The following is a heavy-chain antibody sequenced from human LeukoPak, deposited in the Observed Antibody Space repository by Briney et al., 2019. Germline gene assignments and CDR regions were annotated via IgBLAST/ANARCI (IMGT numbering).Heavy chain of an antibody. J-gene: IGHJ6*03. CDR1: GYTFTSYG. CDR3: ARGGAIKNYYYYYMDV. D-gene: IGHD5-12*01. CDR2: ISAYNGNT. V-gene: IGHV1-18*01. Sequence: ASVKVSCKASGYTFTSYGISWVRQAPGQGREWMGWISAYNGNTNYAQKLQGRVTMTTDTSTSTAYMELRSLRSDDTAVYYCARGGAIKNYYYYYMDVWGKGTTVTVSS.